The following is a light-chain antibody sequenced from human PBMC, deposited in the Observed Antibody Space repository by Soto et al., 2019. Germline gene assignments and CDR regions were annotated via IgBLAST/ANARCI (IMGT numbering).Light chain of an antibody. CDR3: SSYTSSSTPFV. J-gene: IGLJ1*01. Sequence: QPASVSGSPGQSITISCTGTSSDIGGYNYVSWYQQHPGKAPKLMIYDVSNRPSGVSNRFSGSKSGNTASLTISGLQAEDEADYYCSSYTSSSTPFVFGTGTKVTVL. CDR1: SSDIGGYNY. V-gene: IGLV2-14*01. CDR2: DVS.